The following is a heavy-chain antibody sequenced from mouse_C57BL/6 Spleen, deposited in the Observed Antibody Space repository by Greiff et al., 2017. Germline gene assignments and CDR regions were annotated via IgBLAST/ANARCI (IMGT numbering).Heavy chain of an antibody. V-gene: IGHV1-20*01. CDR3: ARRDYYGSSSYAMDY. Sequence: VHVKQSGPELVKPGDSVKISCKASGYSFTGYFMNWVMQSHGKSLEWIGRFNPYNGDTFYNQKFKGKATLTVDKSSSTAHMELRSLTSEDSAVYYCARRDYYGSSSYAMDYWGQGTSVTVSS. D-gene: IGHD1-1*01. CDR1: GYSFTGYF. CDR2: FNPYNGDT. J-gene: IGHJ4*01.